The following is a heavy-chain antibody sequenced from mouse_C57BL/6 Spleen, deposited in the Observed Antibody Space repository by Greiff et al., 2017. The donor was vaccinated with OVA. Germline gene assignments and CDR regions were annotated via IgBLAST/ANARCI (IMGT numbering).Heavy chain of an antibody. D-gene: IGHD2-3*01. J-gene: IGHJ3*01. Sequence: EVQRVESEGGLVQPGSSMKLSCTASGFTFSDYYMAWVRQVPEKGLEWVANINYDGSSTYYLDSLKSRFIISRDNAKNILYLQMSSLKSEDTATYYCARDDGCYVFAYWGQGTLVTVSA. CDR2: INYDGSST. CDR1: GFTFSDYY. CDR3: ARDDGCYVFAY. V-gene: IGHV5-16*01.